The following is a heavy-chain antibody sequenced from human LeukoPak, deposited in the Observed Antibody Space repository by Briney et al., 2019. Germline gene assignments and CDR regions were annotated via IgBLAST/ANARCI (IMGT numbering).Heavy chain of an antibody. V-gene: IGHV5-51*01. J-gene: IGHJ6*02. Sequence: GESLKISCKGSGYSFTSYWIGWVRQMPGEGLEWMGIIYPGDSDTRYSPSFQGQVTISADKSISTAYLQWSSLKASDTAMYYCARLTGCSSTSCYRDMYYGMDVWGQGTTVTVSS. D-gene: IGHD2-2*01. CDR3: ARLTGCSSTSCYRDMYYGMDV. CDR2: IYPGDSDT. CDR1: GYSFTSYW.